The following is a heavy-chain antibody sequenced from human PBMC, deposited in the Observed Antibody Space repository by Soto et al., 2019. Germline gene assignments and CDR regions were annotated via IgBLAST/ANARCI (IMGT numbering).Heavy chain of an antibody. D-gene: IGHD3-16*01. Sequence: ASVKVSCKASGFTFTSSAVQWVRQARGQRLEWMGWISAYNGHTNYAQNIQGRVKMTTDTSASTAYMELRSLRSDDTAVYYCARAIDVAAFDIWGQGTMVTVSS. J-gene: IGHJ3*02. V-gene: IGHV1-18*01. CDR2: ISAYNGHT. CDR1: GFTFTSSA. CDR3: ARAIDVAAFDI.